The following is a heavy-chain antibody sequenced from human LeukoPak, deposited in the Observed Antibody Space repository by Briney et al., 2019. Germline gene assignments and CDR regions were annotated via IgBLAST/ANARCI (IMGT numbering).Heavy chain of an antibody. J-gene: IGHJ4*02. Sequence: ASVKVSCKASGYTFTSYGISWVRQAPGQGLEWMGWISAYNGNTNYAQKLQGRVTMTTDTSTNTAYMELRSLRSNDTAVYYCARDSPPRTGTRNFDYWGQGTLVPVSS. CDR3: ARDSPPRTGTRNFDY. D-gene: IGHD1-1*01. CDR2: ISAYNGNT. CDR1: GYTFTSYG. V-gene: IGHV1-18*01.